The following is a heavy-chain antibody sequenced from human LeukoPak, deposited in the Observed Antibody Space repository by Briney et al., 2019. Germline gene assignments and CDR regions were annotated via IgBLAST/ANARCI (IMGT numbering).Heavy chain of an antibody. CDR3: ARGEGSGSYYFLGYYYYMDV. D-gene: IGHD3-10*01. CDR1: GYTFTGYY. V-gene: IGHV1-2*02. Sequence: ASVKVSRKASGYTFTGYYMHWVRQVPGQGLEWMGWINPNSGGTNYAQKFQGRVTMTRDTSISTAYMELSRLRSDDSAVYYCARGEGSGSYYFLGYYYYMDVWGKGTTVPVSS. CDR2: INPNSGGT. J-gene: IGHJ6*03.